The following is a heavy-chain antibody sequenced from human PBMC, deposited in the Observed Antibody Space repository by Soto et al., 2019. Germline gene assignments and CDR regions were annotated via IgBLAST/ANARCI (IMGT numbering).Heavy chain of an antibody. CDR3: ARGDQKSSGYYSYYYYYYGMDV. Sequence: SETLSLTCAVYGGSFSGYYWSWIRQPPGKGLEWIGEINHSGSTNYNPSLKSRVTISVDTSKNQFSLKLSSVTAADTAVYYRARGDQKSSGYYSYYYYYYGMDVWGQGTTVTVSS. J-gene: IGHJ6*02. V-gene: IGHV4-34*01. CDR2: INHSGST. D-gene: IGHD3-22*01. CDR1: GGSFSGYY.